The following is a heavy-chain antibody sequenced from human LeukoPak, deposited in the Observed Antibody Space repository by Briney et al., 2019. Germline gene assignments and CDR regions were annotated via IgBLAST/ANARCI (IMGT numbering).Heavy chain of an antibody. CDR3: AVEGPDGDYALGY. J-gene: IGHJ4*02. CDR1: GFTFDHYA. D-gene: IGHD4-17*01. Sequence: GGSLRLSCAASGFTFDHYAMHWVRQAPGKGLEWVSGISWSSGSIGYADSVKGRFAISRDNAKNSLYLQMNSLRAEDMALYYCAVEGPDGDYALGYWGEGTLVTVSS. CDR2: ISWSSGSI. V-gene: IGHV3-9*03.